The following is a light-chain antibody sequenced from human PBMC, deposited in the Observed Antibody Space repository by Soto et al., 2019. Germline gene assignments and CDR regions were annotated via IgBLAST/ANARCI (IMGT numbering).Light chain of an antibody. J-gene: IGLJ3*02. Sequence: QSVLTQPPSVSAAPGQKVTISCSGSNSNIRNNSVSWYQQLPGTAPKLLIYENNKRPSWIPDRFSGSKSGTSATLGITGLQTGYEADYYCGTWDSSLRGWVFGGGTKLTVL. V-gene: IGLV1-51*02. CDR3: GTWDSSLRGWV. CDR2: ENN. CDR1: NSNIRNNS.